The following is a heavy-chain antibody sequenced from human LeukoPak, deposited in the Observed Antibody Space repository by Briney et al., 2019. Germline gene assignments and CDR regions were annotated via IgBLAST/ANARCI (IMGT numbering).Heavy chain of an antibody. V-gene: IGHV3-30*04. Sequence: PGGSLRLSCAASGFTFPTYAMHWVRQAPGKGLEWVALLAYDGTNELYTDPVKGRFTISRDNSKNTVYLQMNNLRPDDTAVYYCARGGPLGDTNRFDFWGQGALVTVSS. CDR3: ARGGPLGDTNRFDF. CDR2: LAYDGTNE. D-gene: IGHD3-10*01. CDR1: GFTFPTYA. J-gene: IGHJ4*02.